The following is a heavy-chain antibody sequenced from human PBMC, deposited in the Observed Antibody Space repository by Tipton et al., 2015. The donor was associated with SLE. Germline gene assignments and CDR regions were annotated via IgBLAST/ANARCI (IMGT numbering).Heavy chain of an antibody. CDR2: IDYSGNT. Sequence: LRLSCTVSGGSISDYYWSWIRQPPGKGLEWIGYIDYSGNTYYTPSLKSRVTISVDTSKNQFSLNLNSVTAADTAVYYCARSSPYLKYGDPMFFFVYWGPGTLVTVSS. V-gene: IGHV4-59*01. J-gene: IGHJ4*02. CDR3: ARSSPYLKYGDPMFFFVY. CDR1: GGSISDYY. D-gene: IGHD4-17*01.